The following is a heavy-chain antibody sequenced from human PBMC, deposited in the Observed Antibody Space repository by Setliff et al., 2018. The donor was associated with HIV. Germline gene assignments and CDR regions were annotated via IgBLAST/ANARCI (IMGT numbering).Heavy chain of an antibody. D-gene: IGHD1-26*01. CDR3: TRWAGNDAFDI. Sequence: PSETLSLTCVVSGDSITSSYWTWIRQPPGKGLEWIAYMYTGGTTNYNSSLKSRVAVSVDRSKNQFSLKLSSVTAADTAVYYCTRWAGNDAFDIWGQGTMVTVSS. J-gene: IGHJ3*02. CDR1: GDSITSSY. CDR2: MYTGGTT. V-gene: IGHV4-4*08.